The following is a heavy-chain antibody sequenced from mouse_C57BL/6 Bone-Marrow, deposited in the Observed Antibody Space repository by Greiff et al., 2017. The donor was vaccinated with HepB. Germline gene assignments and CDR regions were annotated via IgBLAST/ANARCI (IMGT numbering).Heavy chain of an antibody. V-gene: IGHV1-66*01. CDR3: SRPGPVYYFDY. CDR2: IYPGSGNT. J-gene: IGHJ2*01. Sequence: VQLQESGPELVKPGASVKISCKASGYSFTSYYIHWVKQRPGQGLEWIGWIYPGSGNTKYTEKFKGKATLTADTSSSTAYMQLSSLTSEDSAVYYCSRPGPVYYFDYGGQGTTLTVSA. CDR1: GYSFTSYY.